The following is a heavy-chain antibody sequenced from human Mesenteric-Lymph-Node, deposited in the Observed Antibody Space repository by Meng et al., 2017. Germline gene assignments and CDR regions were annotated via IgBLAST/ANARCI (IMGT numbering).Heavy chain of an antibody. Sequence: ASVKVSCKASGYTFTSYYMHWVRQAPGQGLEWMGIINPSGGSTSYAQKFQGRVTMTRDTSTSTVYMELSSLRSEDTAVYYCARDLGDNVVVVAATRGALGYWGQGTLVTVSS. CDR1: GYTFTSYY. CDR3: ARDLGDNVVVVAATRGALGY. V-gene: IGHV1-46*01. J-gene: IGHJ4*02. CDR2: INPSGGST. D-gene: IGHD2-15*01.